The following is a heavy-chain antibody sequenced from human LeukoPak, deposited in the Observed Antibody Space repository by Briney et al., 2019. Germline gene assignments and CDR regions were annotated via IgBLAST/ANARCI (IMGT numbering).Heavy chain of an antibody. J-gene: IGHJ6*02. CDR3: ARSFSREIPDCSGGSCYSRGPQISDYYYYYGMDV. CDR1: GFTVSSNY. V-gene: IGHV3-66*01. Sequence: PGGSLRLSCAASGFTVSSNYMSWVRQAPGKGLEWVSVIYSGGSTYYADSVKGRFTISRDNSKNTLYLQMNSLRAEDTAVYYCARSFSREIPDCSGGSCYSRGPQISDYYYYYGMDVWGQGTTVTVSS. CDR2: IYSGGST. D-gene: IGHD2-15*01.